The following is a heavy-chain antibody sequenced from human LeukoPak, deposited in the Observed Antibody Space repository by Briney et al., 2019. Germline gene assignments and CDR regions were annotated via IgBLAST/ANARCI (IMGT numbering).Heavy chain of an antibody. CDR1: GGSFSGYY. J-gene: IGHJ5*02. CDR2: INHSGST. Sequence: SETLSLTCAVYGGSFSGYYWSWIRQPPGKGLEWIGEINHSGSTNYNPSLKSRVTISVDTSKNQFSLKLSSVTAADTAVYYCARGPSPSVGYYDFWSGRNWFDPWGQGTLVTVSS. CDR3: ARGPSPSVGYYDFWSGRNWFDP. D-gene: IGHD3-3*01. V-gene: IGHV4-34*01.